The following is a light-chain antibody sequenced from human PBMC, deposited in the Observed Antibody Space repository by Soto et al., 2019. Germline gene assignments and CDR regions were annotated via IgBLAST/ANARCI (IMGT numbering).Light chain of an antibody. CDR2: GNS. V-gene: IGLV1-40*01. CDR1: SSNIGAGYD. J-gene: IGLJ3*02. CDR3: QSDYSRLSGLV. Sequence: QSVLTQPPSVSGAPGQRVTISCTGSSSNIGAGYDVHWYQQLPGTAPKLLIYGNSNRPSGVPDRFSGSKSGTSASLAITGLQAEDEADYYCQSDYSRLSGLVFCGGTKLTVL.